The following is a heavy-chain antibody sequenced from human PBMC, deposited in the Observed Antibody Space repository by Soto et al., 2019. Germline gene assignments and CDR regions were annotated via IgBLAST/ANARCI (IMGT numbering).Heavy chain of an antibody. V-gene: IGHV4-34*01. CDR1: GGSFSGYY. J-gene: IGHJ4*02. Sequence: QVQLQQWGAGLLKPSETLSLTCAVYGGSFSGYYWSWIRQPPGKGLEWIGEINYSGSTNYNPSLKSRVPISVDTSKNKFSLKLSSVTAADTAVYYCARKHSGSYETNFDYWGQGTLVTVSS. CDR2: INYSGST. D-gene: IGHD1-26*01. CDR3: ARKHSGSYETNFDY.